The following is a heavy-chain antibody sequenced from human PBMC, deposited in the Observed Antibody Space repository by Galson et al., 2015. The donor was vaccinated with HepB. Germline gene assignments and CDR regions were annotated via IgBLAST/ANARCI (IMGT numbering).Heavy chain of an antibody. CDR1: GFTFSRYA. Sequence: SLRLSCAASGFTFSRYAIHWVRQAPGKGLEWVSVISNSGGSTYYADSVKGRFSISRDNSKNTLHLQMNSLRADDTAVYYCAKARRITMIVGVSHDAFDIWGQGTMVTVSS. J-gene: IGHJ3*02. D-gene: IGHD3-22*01. V-gene: IGHV3-23*01. CDR3: AKARRITMIVGVSHDAFDI. CDR2: ISNSGGST.